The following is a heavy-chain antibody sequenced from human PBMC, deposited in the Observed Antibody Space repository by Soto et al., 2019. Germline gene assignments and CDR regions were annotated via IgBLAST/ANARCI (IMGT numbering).Heavy chain of an antibody. Sequence: ASVKLYFQVSGYTITELSIHWVRQAPGKGLEWMGGFDPEDGETIYAQKFQGRVTMTEDTSTDTAYMELSSLRSEDTAVYYCATEEGGSYLGYWGQGTLVTVS. D-gene: IGHD1-26*01. CDR2: FDPEDGET. CDR1: GYTITELS. J-gene: IGHJ4*02. V-gene: IGHV1-24*01. CDR3: ATEEGGSYLGY.